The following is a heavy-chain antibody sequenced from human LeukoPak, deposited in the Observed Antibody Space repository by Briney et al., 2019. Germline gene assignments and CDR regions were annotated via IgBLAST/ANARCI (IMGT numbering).Heavy chain of an antibody. V-gene: IGHV4-39*01. J-gene: IGHJ5*02. CDR2: INYSGST. D-gene: IGHD3-9*01. Sequence: PSETLSLTCTVSGGSISSSNYYWGWIRQPPGKGLEWIGNINYSGSTYYNPSLKSRVTLFVNTSKNQFSLKLTSVTAADTAVYYCARHDADILTSYLNWFDPWGQGTLVTVSS. CDR1: GGSISSSNYY. CDR3: ARHDADILTSYLNWFDP.